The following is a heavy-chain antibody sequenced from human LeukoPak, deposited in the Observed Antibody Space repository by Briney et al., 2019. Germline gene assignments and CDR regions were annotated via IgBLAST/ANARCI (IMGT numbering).Heavy chain of an antibody. V-gene: IGHV5-51*01. J-gene: IGHJ4*02. CDR1: GYSFTNYW. D-gene: IGHD6-13*01. Sequence: GESLKISCKASGYSFTNYWIGWVRQMPGKGLEWMGIIYPGDSDTRYRLSFQGQVTISADKSISTAYLQWSSLKASDGAMYYCARQGQGGSSRWYYYWGQGTLVTVSS. CDR2: IYPGDSDT. CDR3: ARQGQGGSSRWYYY.